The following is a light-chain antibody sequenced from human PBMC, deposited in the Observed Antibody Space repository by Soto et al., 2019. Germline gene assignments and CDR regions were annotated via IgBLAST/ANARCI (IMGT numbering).Light chain of an antibody. V-gene: IGKV4-1*01. J-gene: IGKJ5*01. CDR1: QSVLYSSNNKNY. CDR3: QQHYSTPIT. CDR2: WAS. Sequence: DIVMTQSPDSLAVSLGERATINCKSSQSVLYSSNNKNYLSWYQQKPGQPPKLLIYWASTRESVVPDRFSGSGSGTDFTLTTTTLQPEDVAVYYSQQHYSTPITFGQGTRLEIK.